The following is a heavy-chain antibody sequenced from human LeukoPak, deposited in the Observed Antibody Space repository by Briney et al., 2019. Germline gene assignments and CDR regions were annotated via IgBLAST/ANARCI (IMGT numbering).Heavy chain of an antibody. CDR1: GGSISSRSYY. CDR3: ARQAVPTPDYYYYAMDV. Sequence: PSETPSLTCTVSGGSISSRSYYWGWIRQPPGKGLEWIGSMYYSGSTYYNPSLNSRVTISVDTSKNQFSLKQSSVTAADTAVYYCARQAVPTPDYYYYAMDVWGQGTTVTVSS. J-gene: IGHJ6*02. D-gene: IGHD2-2*01. CDR2: MYYSGST. V-gene: IGHV4-39*01.